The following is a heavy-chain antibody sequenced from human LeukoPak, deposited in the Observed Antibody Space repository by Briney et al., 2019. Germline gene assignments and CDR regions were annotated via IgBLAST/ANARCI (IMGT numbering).Heavy chain of an antibody. CDR2: TSFDGGKS. V-gene: IGHV3-30*04. Sequence: PGGSLRLSCAASGFIFRSYAMNWVRQAPGKGLEWVAGTSFDGGKSYYIDSVKGPFTISRDNSKNTLYLQMNSLRADDTAAYYCARALTLFRGVPNLDFWGQGTLLSVSS. J-gene: IGHJ4*02. CDR3: ARALTLFRGVPNLDF. CDR1: GFIFRSYA. D-gene: IGHD3-10*01.